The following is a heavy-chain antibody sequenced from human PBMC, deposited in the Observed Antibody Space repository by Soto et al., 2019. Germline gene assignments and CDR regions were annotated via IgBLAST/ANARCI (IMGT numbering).Heavy chain of an antibody. CDR3: ARNHYHPVSESLGTVSGFDS. Sequence: QVHLKESGPGLVKPSGTLSLSCAVSGGSIKTDNWWSGVRQSPGKGLEWIGEVYHTGRINYNPSRQGRVSISSDTSENQFSLHLISVTASDTGVYFCARNHYHPVSESLGTVSGFDSWGQGTLVTVSP. V-gene: IGHV4-4*02. CDR1: GGSIKTDNW. CDR2: VYHTGRI. D-gene: IGHD3-16*01. J-gene: IGHJ4*02.